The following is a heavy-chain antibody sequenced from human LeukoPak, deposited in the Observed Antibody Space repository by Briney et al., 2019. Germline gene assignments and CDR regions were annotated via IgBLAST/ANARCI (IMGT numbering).Heavy chain of an antibody. CDR2: ISDNSGRT. V-gene: IGHV3-23*01. Sequence: GGSLRLSCAASGFSFRTYAMSWVRQAPGKGLEWVSAISDNSGRTYYADSVKGRFTISRDNAKNSLYLQMNSLRAEDTAVYYCGREKCFDYWGQGTLVTVS. J-gene: IGHJ4*02. CDR3: GREKCFDY. CDR1: GFSFRTYA.